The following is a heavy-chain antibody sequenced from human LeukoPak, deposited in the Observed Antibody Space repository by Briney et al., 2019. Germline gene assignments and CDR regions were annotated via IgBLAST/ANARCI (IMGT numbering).Heavy chain of an antibody. CDR2: ISHDGII. CDR3: ARDWVYKIDY. V-gene: IGHV3-74*01. CDR1: GFTFSNYW. D-gene: IGHD5-24*01. J-gene: IGHJ4*02. Sequence: GGSLRLSCTASGFTFSNYWIHWVRQAPEKGLVWVSRISHDGIISYADSVKGRFTISRDNAKNTLILQMNSLRVEDTAVYYCARDWVYKIDYWGRGTLVTVSS.